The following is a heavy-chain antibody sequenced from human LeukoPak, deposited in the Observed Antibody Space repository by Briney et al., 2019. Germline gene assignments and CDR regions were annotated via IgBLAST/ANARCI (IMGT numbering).Heavy chain of an antibody. CDR3: ARRPTGIDY. D-gene: IGHD4-17*01. J-gene: IGHJ4*02. Sequence: SETLSLTCAVSGGSFSGYYWNWIRQSPGTGLEWIGEINHSGSTNYNPSLKSRVTISLDTSNNQFSLKLSSVTAADTAVYYCARRPTGIDYWGQGTLVTVSS. V-gene: IGHV4-34*01. CDR2: INHSGST. CDR1: GGSFSGYY.